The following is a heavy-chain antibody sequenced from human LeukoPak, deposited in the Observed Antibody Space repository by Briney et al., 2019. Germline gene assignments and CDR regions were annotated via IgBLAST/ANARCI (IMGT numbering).Heavy chain of an antibody. CDR2: ISYDGSNK. V-gene: IGHV3-30*03. CDR3: ARDQVDV. J-gene: IGHJ6*04. Sequence: PGGSLRLSCVVSGFTFSSYGMHWVRQAPGKGLGWVAVISYDGSNKYYADSVKGRFTISRDNSKNTLYLQMNSLRAEDTAVYYCARDQVDVWGKGTTVTVSS. CDR1: GFTFSSYG.